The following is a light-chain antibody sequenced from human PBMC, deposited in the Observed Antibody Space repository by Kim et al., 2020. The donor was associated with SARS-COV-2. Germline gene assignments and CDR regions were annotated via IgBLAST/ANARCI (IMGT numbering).Light chain of an antibody. CDR3: QQYGNSPWT. CDR1: QSVINNY. Sequence: DIVLTQPPGTLSLSPGDRATLSCRASQSVINNYLAWYQQKPGQAPRLLMYDASTRATDIPDSFSGSGSGTDFTLTISRLEPENFAVYYCQQYGNSPWTFGKGPRWKPN. CDR2: DAS. J-gene: IGKJ1*01. V-gene: IGKV3-20*01.